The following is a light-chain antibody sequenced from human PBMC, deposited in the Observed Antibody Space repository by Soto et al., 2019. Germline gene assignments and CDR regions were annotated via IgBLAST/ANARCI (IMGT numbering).Light chain of an antibody. CDR1: QSIDYN. CDR2: AAS. Sequence: EVVLTQSPATLSLSPGERATLSCRTSQSIDYNLAWFQQKPGQTPRLLILAASQRAAGVPARFRGSGSGTDFTLPISSLEPEDFAVYYCQERSGWPRGTFGGGTKVEIK. CDR3: QERSGWPRGT. J-gene: IGKJ4*01. V-gene: IGKV3-11*01.